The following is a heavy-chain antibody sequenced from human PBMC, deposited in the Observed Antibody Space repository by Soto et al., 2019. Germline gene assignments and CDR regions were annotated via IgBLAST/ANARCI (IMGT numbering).Heavy chain of an antibody. J-gene: IGHJ6*02. CDR3: ARSLDGALMVYAIPISYYYGMDV. D-gene: IGHD2-8*01. CDR1: GGTFSSYA. CDR2: IIPIFGTA. Sequence: VASVKVSCKASGGTFSSYAISWVRQAPGQGLEWMGGIIPIFGTANYAQKFQGRVTITADKSTSTAYMELGSLRSEDTAVYYCARSLDGALMVYAIPISYYYGMDVWGQGTTVTVSS. V-gene: IGHV1-69*06.